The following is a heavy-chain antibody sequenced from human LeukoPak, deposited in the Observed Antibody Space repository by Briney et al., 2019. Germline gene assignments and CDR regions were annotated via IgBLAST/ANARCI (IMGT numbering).Heavy chain of an antibody. CDR1: GFTFSSYS. V-gene: IGHV3-21*01. Sequence: GGSLRLSCAASGFTFSSYSMNWVRQAPGKGLEWVSSISSSSSYIYYADSVKGRFTISRDNAKNSLYLQTNSLRAEDTAVYYCARDQGVAHGDYEFDYWGQGTLVTVSS. J-gene: IGHJ4*02. CDR3: ARDQGVAHGDYEFDY. CDR2: ISSSSSYI. D-gene: IGHD4-17*01.